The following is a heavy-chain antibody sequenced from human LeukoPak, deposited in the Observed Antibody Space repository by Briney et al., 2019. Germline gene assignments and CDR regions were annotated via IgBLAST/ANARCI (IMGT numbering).Heavy chain of an antibody. CDR1: GGSISPYY. CDR3: ARSRNRFDP. J-gene: IGHJ5*02. V-gene: IGHV4-59*01. CDR2: IYYNGTT. Sequence: SETLSLTCTVSGGSISPYYWSWIRQPPGKGLEWIGYIYYNGTTKYNPSLKGRVTISVDTSKNYFSLRLTSVTAADTAVYYCARSRNRFDPWGQGTLVTVSS.